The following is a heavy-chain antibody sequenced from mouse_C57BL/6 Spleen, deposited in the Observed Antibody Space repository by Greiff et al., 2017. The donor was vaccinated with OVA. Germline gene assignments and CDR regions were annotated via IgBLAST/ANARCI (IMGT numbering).Heavy chain of an antibody. CDR2: INPNNGGT. CDR1: GYTFTDYN. CDR3: ARSLLFYYYGI. J-gene: IGHJ2*01. V-gene: IGHV1-22*01. D-gene: IGHD1-1*01. Sequence: VQLKESGPELVKPGASVKMSCKASGYTFTDYNMHWVKQSHGKSLEWIGYINPNNGGTSYNQKFKGKATLTVNKSSSTAYMELRSLTSEDSAVYYCARSLLFYYYGIWGQGTTLTVSS.